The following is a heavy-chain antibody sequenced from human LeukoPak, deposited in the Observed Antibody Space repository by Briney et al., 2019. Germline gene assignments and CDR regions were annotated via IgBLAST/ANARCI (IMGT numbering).Heavy chain of an antibody. CDR3: ARGCGNRVNPLADYYYGLDLYYFDY. V-gene: IGHV1-18*01. J-gene: IGHJ4*02. Sequence: ASVKVSCKASGYTFTSYGISWVRQAPGQGLEWMGWISAYNGNTNYAQKLQGRVTMTTDTSTSTAYMELRSLRSEDTAVYYCARGCGNRVNPLADYYYGLDLYYFDYWGQGTLVTVSS. D-gene: IGHD3-10*01. CDR2: ISAYNGNT. CDR1: GYTFTSYG.